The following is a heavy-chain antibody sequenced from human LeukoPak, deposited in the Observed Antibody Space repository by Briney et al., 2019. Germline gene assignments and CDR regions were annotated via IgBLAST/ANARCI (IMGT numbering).Heavy chain of an antibody. Sequence: ASVKVSCKASGYTFTGYYMHWVRQAPGQGLEWMGWINPNSGGSNYAQKFQGRVTMTRDTSISTAYMELSRLRSDDTAVYYCARALTYNWNYFSSGYDWFDPWGQGTLVTVSS. CDR2: INPNSGGS. V-gene: IGHV1-2*02. D-gene: IGHD1-7*01. J-gene: IGHJ5*02. CDR1: GYTFTGYY. CDR3: ARALTYNWNYFSSGYDWFDP.